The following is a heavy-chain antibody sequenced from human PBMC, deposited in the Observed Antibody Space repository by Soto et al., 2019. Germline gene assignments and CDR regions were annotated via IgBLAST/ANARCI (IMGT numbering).Heavy chain of an antibody. J-gene: IGHJ6*02. CDR2: IWFDGSNK. Sequence: QVQLVESGGGVVQPGRSLRLSCAASEFTFSSYGMHWVRQAPGKGLEWVALIWFDGSNKYYADSVKGRFTISRDNSKNTLYLQMNSLRGEDTAVYYCASLPDNNNWSDPDLPGGSMDVWGQGTTVTVSS. V-gene: IGHV3-33*01. D-gene: IGHD1-1*01. CDR3: ASLPDNNNWSDPDLPGGSMDV. CDR1: EFTFSSYG.